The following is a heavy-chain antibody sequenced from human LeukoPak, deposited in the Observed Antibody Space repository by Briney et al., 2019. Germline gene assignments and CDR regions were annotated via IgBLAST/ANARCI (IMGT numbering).Heavy chain of an antibody. CDR1: GFTFSSYS. CDR2: ISSSSSYI. J-gene: IGHJ4*02. CDR3: AKPYDILTGYYLDY. Sequence: GGSLRLSCAASGFTFSSYSMNWVRQAPGKGLEWVSSISSSSSYIYYADSVKGRFTISRDNSKNTLYLQMNSLRAEDTAVYYCAKPYDILTGYYLDYWGQGTLVTVSS. D-gene: IGHD3-9*01. V-gene: IGHV3-21*04.